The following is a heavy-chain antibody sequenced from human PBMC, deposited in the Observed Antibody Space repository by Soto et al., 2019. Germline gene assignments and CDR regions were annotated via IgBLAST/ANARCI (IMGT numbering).Heavy chain of an antibody. CDR2: FDPEDGET. Sequence: GASVKVSCKVSGYTLTELSMHWVRQAPGKGLEWMGGFDPEDGETIYAQKFQDRVTMTEDTSTDTAYMELSSLRSEDTAVYYCATLAAAGPRSGFDYWGQGTLVTVSS. V-gene: IGHV1-24*01. J-gene: IGHJ4*02. CDR3: ATLAAAGPRSGFDY. CDR1: GYTLTELS. D-gene: IGHD6-13*01.